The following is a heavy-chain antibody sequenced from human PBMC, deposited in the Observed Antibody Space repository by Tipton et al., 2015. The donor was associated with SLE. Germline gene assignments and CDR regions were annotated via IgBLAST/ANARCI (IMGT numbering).Heavy chain of an antibody. J-gene: IGHJ4*02. CDR2: INHSGST. D-gene: IGHD5-24*01. Sequence: TLSLTCAVYGGSFSGYYWSWIRQPPGKGLEWIGEINHSGSTNYNPSLKGRVTISVDTSKNQFSLKLSSVTAADTAVYYCAREGPRDGYKGYWGQGTLVTVSS. CDR3: AREGPRDGYKGY. CDR1: GGSFSGYY. V-gene: IGHV4-34*01.